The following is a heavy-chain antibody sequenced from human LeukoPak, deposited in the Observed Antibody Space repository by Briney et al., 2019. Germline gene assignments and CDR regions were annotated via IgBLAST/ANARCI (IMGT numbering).Heavy chain of an antibody. V-gene: IGHV3-30*02. CDR3: TRFLIFGVVIIAPDAFDI. J-gene: IGHJ3*02. CDR1: RFTFSSYG. D-gene: IGHD3-3*01. CDR2: IRFDGTNK. Sequence: GGSLRLSCAASRFTFSSYGMHWVRQAPGKGLEWVSFIRFDGTNKYYADSVKGRFTISRDNSKNTLYLQMNSLKTEDTAVYYCTRFLIFGVVIIAPDAFDIWGQGTMVTVSS.